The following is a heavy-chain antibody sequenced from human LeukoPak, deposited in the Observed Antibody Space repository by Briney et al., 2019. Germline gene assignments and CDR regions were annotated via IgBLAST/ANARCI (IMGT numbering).Heavy chain of an antibody. Sequence: GESLKISCKASGYTFSSNWIGWVRQMPGKGLELMGIIYPGGSDTRYSPSFQGQVTISVDKSISNAYLQWSSLKASDTAKYYCARHRVGIYSRNHAFDIWGQGTMVTVSS. CDR1: GYTFSSNW. J-gene: IGHJ3*02. CDR2: IYPGGSDT. D-gene: IGHD2-21*01. V-gene: IGHV5-51*01. CDR3: ARHRVGIYSRNHAFDI.